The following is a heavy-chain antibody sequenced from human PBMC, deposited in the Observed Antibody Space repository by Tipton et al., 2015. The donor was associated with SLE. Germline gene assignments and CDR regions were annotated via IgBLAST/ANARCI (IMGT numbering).Heavy chain of an antibody. CDR1: GGSFSGYF. V-gene: IGHV4-34*01. CDR2: INQSGST. CDR3: ARAPGQLWPWDY. Sequence: LRLSCAVYGGSFSGYFWNWIRQPPGKGLEWIGEINQSGSTNYNPSLKSRVTISVDTSKNQFSLKVSSVTAADTAVYYCARAPGQLWPWDYWGQGTLVTVSS. D-gene: IGHD5-18*01. J-gene: IGHJ4*02.